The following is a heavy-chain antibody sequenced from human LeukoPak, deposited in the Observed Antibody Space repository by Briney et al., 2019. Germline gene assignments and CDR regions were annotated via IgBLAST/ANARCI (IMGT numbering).Heavy chain of an antibody. CDR3: ARVYYASWSGQPLSQHWLDP. J-gene: IGHJ5*02. CDR2: IRSTGSST. CDR1: GFTFSSYE. D-gene: IGHD3-3*01. V-gene: IGHV3-48*03. Sequence: GGSLRLSCAASGFTFSSYEMTWIRQAPGKGLEWVSYIRSTGSSTAYADSVKGRFAISRDNAKNSLYLQMNGLRVEDTAIYYCARVYYASWSGQPLSQHWLDPWGQGTLVTVSS.